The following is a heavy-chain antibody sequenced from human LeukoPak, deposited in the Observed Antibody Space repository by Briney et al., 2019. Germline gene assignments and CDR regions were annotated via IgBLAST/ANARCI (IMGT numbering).Heavy chain of an antibody. V-gene: IGHV4-34*01. D-gene: IGHD3-16*01. CDR3: ARGFGNVRGVT. CDR2: INHGGNT. Sequence: SETLSLTCAVYGGSLSGAYWRWIRHHPGKGLEWIGEINHGGNTNYNPSPESRASLSVDTSRNQISLRLSSVTAADTAVYYCARGFGNVRGVTWGQGTLVTVSS. J-gene: IGHJ5*02. CDR1: GGSLSGAY.